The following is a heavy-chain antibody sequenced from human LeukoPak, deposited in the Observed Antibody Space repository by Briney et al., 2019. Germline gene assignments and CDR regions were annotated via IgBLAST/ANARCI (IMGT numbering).Heavy chain of an antibody. J-gene: IGHJ5*02. Sequence: SQTLSLTCAISGDSVSSNSVTWNWITQSPPRGLEWLGRTYYRSTWYNDYAVSVRGRITVNPDTSKNQFSLHLNSVTPEDTAVYYCARRLTQYDCFDPWGQGILVTVSS. CDR3: ARRLTQYDCFDP. V-gene: IGHV6-1*01. CDR2: TYYRSTWYN. CDR1: GDSVSSNSVT. D-gene: IGHD2-2*01.